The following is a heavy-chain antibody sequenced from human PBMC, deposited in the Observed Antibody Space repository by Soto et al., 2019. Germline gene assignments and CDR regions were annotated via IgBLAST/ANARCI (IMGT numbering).Heavy chain of an antibody. D-gene: IGHD6-19*01. CDR3: ARVYGYDSGWYDC. CDR2: ISSDGSIT. V-gene: IGHV3-74*01. CDR1: GFTFSSYW. Sequence: EVQLVESGGGLVQPGGSLRLSCAASGFTFSSYWMHWVRQAPGKGLVWVSRISSDGSITNYADSVKGRFTISRDNAKNTLYLQMKSLRAEDTAVYYCARVYGYDSGWYDCWGQGTLVTVSS. J-gene: IGHJ5*01.